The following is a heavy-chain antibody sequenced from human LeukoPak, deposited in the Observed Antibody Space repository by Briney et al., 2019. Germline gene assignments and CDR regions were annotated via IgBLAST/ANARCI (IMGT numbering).Heavy chain of an antibody. V-gene: IGHV4-38-2*02. J-gene: IGHJ4*02. CDR2: IYHSGST. Sequence: SETLSLTCTVSGYSISSGYYWGWIRQPPGKGLEWLGSIYHSGSTYYNPSLKSRVTISVDTSKNQFSLKLSSVTAADTAVYYCARGLRYYGSGRYFDYWGQGTLVTVSS. D-gene: IGHD3-10*01. CDR3: ARGLRYYGSGRYFDY. CDR1: GYSISSGYY.